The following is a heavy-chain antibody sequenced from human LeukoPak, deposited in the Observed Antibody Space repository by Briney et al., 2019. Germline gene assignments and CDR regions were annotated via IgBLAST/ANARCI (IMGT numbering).Heavy chain of an antibody. D-gene: IGHD2-2*01. V-gene: IGHV3-21*01. CDR1: GFTFSSYS. CDR3: AREPPDCSSTSCYGAYGMDV. Sequence: GGSLRLSCAASGFTFSSYSMNWVRQAPGKGLEWVSSISSSSSYIYYADSVKGRFTISRDNAKNSLYLQMNSLRAEDTAVYYCAREPPDCSSTSCYGAYGMDVWGQGTTVTVSS. J-gene: IGHJ6*02. CDR2: ISSSSSYI.